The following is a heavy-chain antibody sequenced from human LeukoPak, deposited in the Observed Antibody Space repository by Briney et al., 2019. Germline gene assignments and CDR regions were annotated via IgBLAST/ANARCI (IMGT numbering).Heavy chain of an antibody. J-gene: IGHJ4*02. CDR1: GFTFSSYA. CDR3: ARGLRLGYCSGGSCSRQAY. CDR2: ITGSGGRT. Sequence: GGSLRLSCAASGFTFSSYAMSWVRQAPGKGLEWVSAITGSGGRTYYADSVKGRFTISRDNSKNTLYLQMNSLRAEDTAIYYCARGLRLGYCSGGSCSRQAYWGQGTLVTVSS. D-gene: IGHD2-15*01. V-gene: IGHV3-23*01.